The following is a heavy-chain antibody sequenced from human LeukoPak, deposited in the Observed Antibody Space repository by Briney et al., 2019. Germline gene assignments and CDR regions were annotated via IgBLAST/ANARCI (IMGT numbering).Heavy chain of an antibody. CDR3: ARGRTYYYDSSGYYSNYYYYYMDV. D-gene: IGHD3-22*01. Sequence: PSETLSLTCAVYGGSFSGYYWSWIRQPPGKGLEWIGEINHSGSTNYNPSLKSRVTISVDTSKNQFSLKLSSVTAAGTAVYYCARGRTYYYDSSGYYSNYYYYYMDVWGKGTTVTVSS. J-gene: IGHJ6*03. V-gene: IGHV4-34*01. CDR2: INHSGST. CDR1: GGSFSGYY.